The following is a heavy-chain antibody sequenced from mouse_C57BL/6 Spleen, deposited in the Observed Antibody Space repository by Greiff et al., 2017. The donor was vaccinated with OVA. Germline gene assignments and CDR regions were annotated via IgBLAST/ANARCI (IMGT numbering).Heavy chain of an antibody. CDR1: GYTFTSYW. D-gene: IGHD2-4*01. CDR2: IHPNSGST. V-gene: IGHV1-64*01. Sequence: VQLQQPGAELVKPGASVKLSCKASGYTFTSYWMHWVKQRPGQGLEWIGMIHPNSGSTNYDEKFKSKATLTVDNSSSTAYMQLSSLTSEDSAVYYCARFDYDEGSYAMDYWGQGTSVTVSS. CDR3: ARFDYDEGSYAMDY. J-gene: IGHJ4*01.